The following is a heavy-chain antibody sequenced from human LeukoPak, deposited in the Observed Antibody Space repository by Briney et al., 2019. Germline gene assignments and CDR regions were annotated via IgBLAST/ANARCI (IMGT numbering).Heavy chain of an antibody. J-gene: IGHJ6*03. V-gene: IGHV1-69*05. CDR1: GGTFSSYA. CDR3: ARVEYYYGSGSGYHYYYYMDV. D-gene: IGHD3-10*01. CDR2: IIPIFGTA. Sequence: SVNVSCKASGGTFSSYAISWVRQAPGQGLEWMGGIIPIFGTANYAQKFQGRVTITTDESTGTGYMELSSMRSEDTAVYYCARVEYYYGSGSGYHYYYYMDVWGKGTTVTVSS.